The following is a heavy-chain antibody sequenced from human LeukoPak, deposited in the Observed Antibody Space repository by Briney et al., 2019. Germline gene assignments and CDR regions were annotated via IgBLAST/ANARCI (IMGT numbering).Heavy chain of an antibody. CDR3: ARERGIAAAGTYYYYGMDV. CDR1: GYTFTSYG. J-gene: IGHJ6*02. V-gene: IGHV1-18*01. D-gene: IGHD6-13*01. CDR2: ISAYNGNT. Sequence: ASVKVSCKASGYTFTSYGISWVRQAPGQGLEWMGWISAYNGNTNYAQKLQGRVTMTTDTSTSTAYMELRSLRSDDTAVYYCARERGIAAAGTYYYYGMDVWGQGTTVTVSS.